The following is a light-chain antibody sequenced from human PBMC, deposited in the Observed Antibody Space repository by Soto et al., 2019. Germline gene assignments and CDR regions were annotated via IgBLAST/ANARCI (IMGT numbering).Light chain of an antibody. Sequence: IQMTQSPSSVSASVGATVPITGPASQDINKWLAWYQQKPGKAPKLLIYAASTLQSGVPSRFSGSGSGTDFTLTISSLQPEDFATYYCQQLNSYPITFGQGTRLEIK. CDR2: AAS. V-gene: IGKV1-12*01. CDR3: QQLNSYPIT. J-gene: IGKJ5*01. CDR1: QDINKW.